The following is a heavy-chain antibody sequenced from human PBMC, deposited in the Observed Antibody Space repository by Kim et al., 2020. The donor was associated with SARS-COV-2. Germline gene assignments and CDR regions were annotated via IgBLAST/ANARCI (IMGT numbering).Heavy chain of an antibody. CDR3: ARYCSSTSCPFDP. D-gene: IGHD2-2*01. Sequence: YTDSLKSRVTISVHASKNQFSLKLSSVTAADAAVYYCARYCSSTSCPFDPWGQGTLVTVSS. J-gene: IGHJ5*02. V-gene: IGHV4-34*01.